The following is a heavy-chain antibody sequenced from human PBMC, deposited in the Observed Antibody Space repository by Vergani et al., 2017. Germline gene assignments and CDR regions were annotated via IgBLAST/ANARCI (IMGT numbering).Heavy chain of an antibody. Sequence: QVQLVQSGAEVKKPGAAVKVSCKASGYYFTDNYLHWVRQAPGQGLEWMGIINPSGGSTSYAQKVQGRVTMTRDTSTSTVYMELSSLRSEDTAVYYCARDSRYCSSTSCYVGRDWFDPWGQGTLVTVSS. V-gene: IGHV1-46*01. D-gene: IGHD2-2*01. CDR2: INPSGGST. CDR1: GYYFTDNY. CDR3: ARDSRYCSSTSCYVGRDWFDP. J-gene: IGHJ5*02.